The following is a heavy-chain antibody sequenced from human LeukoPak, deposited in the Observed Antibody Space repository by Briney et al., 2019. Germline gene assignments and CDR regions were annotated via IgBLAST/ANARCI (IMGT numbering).Heavy chain of an antibody. J-gene: IGHJ5*02. V-gene: IGHV3-74*01. Sequence: PGGSLRLSCEASGFTFTTYSMTWVRQAPGKGLLWVSRINSDGSSTRYADSVKGRFTISRDNAKNTLYLQMNSLRAEDTAVYYCARDLTAASGNCFGPWGQGTLVTVSS. CDR3: ARDLTAASGNCFGP. CDR1: GFTFTTYS. CDR2: INSDGSST. D-gene: IGHD6-13*01.